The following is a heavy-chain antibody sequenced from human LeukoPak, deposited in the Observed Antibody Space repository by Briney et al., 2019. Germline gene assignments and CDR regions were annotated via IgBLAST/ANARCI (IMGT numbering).Heavy chain of an antibody. J-gene: IGHJ4*02. Sequence: GGSLRLSCAASGFSFSSYAMDWVRQAPGKGLEWVAVISGDGSNKYYAESVKGRFTISRDKSKNTLYLQMNSLRAEDTAVYYCARVPYGSGTFDYWGQGTLVTVSS. CDR2: ISGDGSNK. CDR3: ARVPYGSGTFDY. V-gene: IGHV3-30-3*01. CDR1: GFSFSSYA. D-gene: IGHD3-10*01.